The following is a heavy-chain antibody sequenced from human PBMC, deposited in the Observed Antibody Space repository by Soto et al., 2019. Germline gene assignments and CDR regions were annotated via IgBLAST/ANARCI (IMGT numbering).Heavy chain of an antibody. CDR2: IYPGDSDT. J-gene: IGHJ5*02. CDR3: ARGYCTTTICDPWFDP. V-gene: IGHV5-51*01. Sequence: GESLKISCTPSGYAFTSYWIAWVRQMPGKGLERMGIIYPGDSDTRYSPSFQGQVTISVDKSITNAYLQWSSLKASDTAMYYCARGYCTTTICDPWFDPWGQGTLVTVSS. CDR1: GYAFTSYW. D-gene: IGHD2-2*01.